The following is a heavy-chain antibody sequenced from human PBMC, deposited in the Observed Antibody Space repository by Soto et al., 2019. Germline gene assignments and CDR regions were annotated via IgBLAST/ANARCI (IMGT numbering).Heavy chain of an antibody. V-gene: IGHV3-21*01. J-gene: IGHJ4*02. CDR1: GFTFSSYS. D-gene: IGHD6-13*01. Sequence: GGSLRLSCAASGFTFSSYSMNWVRQAPGKGLEWVSSISSSSSYIYYADSVKGRFTISRDNAKNSLYLQMNSLRAEDTAVYYCWLPQRGIAAAGVDYWGQGTLVTVSS. CDR3: WLPQRGIAAAGVDY. CDR2: ISSSSSYI.